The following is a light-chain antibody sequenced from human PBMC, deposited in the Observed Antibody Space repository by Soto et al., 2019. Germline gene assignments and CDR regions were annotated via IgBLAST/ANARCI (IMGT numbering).Light chain of an antibody. V-gene: IGKV1-5*03. J-gene: IGKJ2*01. CDR3: QQYNSYPYT. Sequence: DIQMTQSPSTLSASVGDRVTITCRASQSISSWLAWYQQKPGKAPKLLIYKASSLESGVPSKFSGSGSGTEFTLTISSLQPDEFATYYCQQYNSYPYTFVQGTKLEIK. CDR2: KAS. CDR1: QSISSW.